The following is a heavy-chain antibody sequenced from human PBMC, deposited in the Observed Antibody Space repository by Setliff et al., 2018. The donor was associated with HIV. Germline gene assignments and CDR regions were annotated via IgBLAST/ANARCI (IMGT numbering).Heavy chain of an antibody. J-gene: IGHJ6*03. CDR1: GGSFNNYF. D-gene: IGHD1-1*01. CDR3: ARVRDPNWNYDMDV. Sequence: SETLSLTCAVYGGSFNNYFWTWIRQPPGKGLEWIGEVNHSGSTNYNPSLKSRVTISVDTSKNQVSLKLNSITAADTAIYYCARVRDPNWNYDMDVWGQGTTGTVSS. CDR2: VNHSGST. V-gene: IGHV4-34*01.